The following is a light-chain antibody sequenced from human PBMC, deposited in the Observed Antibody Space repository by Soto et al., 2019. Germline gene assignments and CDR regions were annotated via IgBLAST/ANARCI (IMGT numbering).Light chain of an antibody. J-gene: IGLJ1*01. CDR1: SSDVGSYNR. CDR3: NSYTGSSTYV. Sequence: QSVLTQPPSVSGSPGQSVAISCTGTSSDVGSYNRVSWYQRPPGAAPKLMIYEVSNRPSGVPDRFSGSKSGNTASLTISGLQAEDEADYYCNSYTGSSTYVFGTGTRSPS. V-gene: IGLV2-18*02. CDR2: EVS.